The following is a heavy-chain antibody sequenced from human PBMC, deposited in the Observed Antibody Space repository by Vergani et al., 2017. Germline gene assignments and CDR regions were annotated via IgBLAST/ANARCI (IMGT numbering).Heavy chain of an antibody. Sequence: QVQLQESGPGLVKPSETLSLTCTVSGYSISSGYYWGWIRQPPGKGLEWIGSISHSGYTFYSPSLKSRVSMSVDTSKNQFSLRVTSVTAADTAVYYCVRDPWESGGPYSGCGGRGTLVSVSS. CDR1: GYSISSGYY. V-gene: IGHV4-38-2*02. J-gene: IGHJ4*02. CDR2: ISHSGYT. D-gene: IGHD2-15*01. CDR3: VRDPWESGGPYSGC.